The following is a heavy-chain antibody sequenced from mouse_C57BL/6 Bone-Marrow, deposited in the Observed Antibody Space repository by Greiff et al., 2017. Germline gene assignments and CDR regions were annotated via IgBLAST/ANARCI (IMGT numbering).Heavy chain of an antibody. Sequence: VQLQQPGAELVMPGASVKLSCKASGYTFTSYWMHWVKQRPGQGLEWIGEIDPSDSYTNYNQKFKGKSTLTVDKSSSTAYIQLSSLTTEDTAVYSGAYAAYYGNLCALDYWGQGTTVTVSS. J-gene: IGHJ4*01. D-gene: IGHD2-10*01. CDR2: IDPSDSYT. V-gene: IGHV1-69*01. CDR1: GYTFTSYW. CDR3: AYAAYYGNLCALDY.